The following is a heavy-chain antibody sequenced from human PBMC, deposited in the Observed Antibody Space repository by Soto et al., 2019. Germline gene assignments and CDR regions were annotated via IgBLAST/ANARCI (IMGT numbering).Heavy chain of an antibody. J-gene: IGHJ4*02. CDR1: GFTFNYYA. CDR2: ISGTGGST. Sequence: GGSLRLSCAASGFTFNYYAISWVRQAPGKGLEWVSAISGTGGSTYYADSAKGRFTISRDNSKNTLYLQMNSLRAEDTAVYYCAKHLADRYHFDYWGLGALVTVSS. CDR3: AKHLADRYHFDY. D-gene: IGHD1-1*01. V-gene: IGHV3-23*01.